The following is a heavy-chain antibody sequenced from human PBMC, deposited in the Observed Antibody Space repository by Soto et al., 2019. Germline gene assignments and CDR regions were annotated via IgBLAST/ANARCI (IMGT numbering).Heavy chain of an antibody. Sequence: QVQLQESGPGLVKPSETLSLTCTVSGGSISRYYWNWIRQPPGKGLEWIGYIYYSGSTNYNPSLKRRVTTSVATSKNQFSRKLSSVTAADTAVYYCARDPGSGSYYGWFDPWGQGTLVTVSS. CDR3: ARDPGSGSYYGWFDP. CDR2: IYYSGST. CDR1: GGSISRYY. D-gene: IGHD3-10*01. V-gene: IGHV4-59*01. J-gene: IGHJ5*02.